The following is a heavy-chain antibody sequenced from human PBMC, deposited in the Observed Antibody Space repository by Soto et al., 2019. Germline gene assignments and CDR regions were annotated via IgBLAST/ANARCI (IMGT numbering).Heavy chain of an antibody. CDR2: ISYDGSNK. CDR3: ARPYCSSTSCYPLLAY. V-gene: IGHV3-30-3*01. CDR1: GFTFSSYA. Sequence: PGGSLRLSCAASGFTFSSYAMHWVRQAPGKGLEWVAVISYDGSNKYYADSVKGRFTISRDNSKNTLYLQMNSLRAEDTAVYYCARPYCSSTSCYPLLAYWGQGTLVTVSS. D-gene: IGHD2-2*01. J-gene: IGHJ4*02.